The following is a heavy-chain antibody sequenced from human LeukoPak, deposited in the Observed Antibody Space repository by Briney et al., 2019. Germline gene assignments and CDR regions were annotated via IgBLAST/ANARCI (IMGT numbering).Heavy chain of an antibody. CDR1: GFTFSSYW. CDR3: ARDRETVEYSSSSDY. CDR2: IKQDGSEK. V-gene: IGHV3-7*01. J-gene: IGHJ4*02. D-gene: IGHD6-6*01. Sequence: GGSLRLSCAASGFTFSSYWMSWVRQAPGKGLEWVANIKQDGSEKYYVDSVKGRFTISRDNAKNSLYLQMNSLRAEDTAVYYCARDRETVEYSSSSDYWGQGTLVTVSS.